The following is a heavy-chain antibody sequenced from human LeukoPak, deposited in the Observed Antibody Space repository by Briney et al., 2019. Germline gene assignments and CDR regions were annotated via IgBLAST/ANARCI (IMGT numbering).Heavy chain of an antibody. V-gene: IGHV3-7*01. CDR3: AREGGY. CDR1: GFAFSSYS. CDR2: IKQDGSEK. J-gene: IGHJ4*02. Sequence: PGGSLRLSCAASGFAFSSYSMNWVRQAPGKGLEWVANIKQDGSEKYYVDSVKGRFTISRVNAKNSLYLQMNSLRAEDTAVYYCAREGGYWGQGTLVTVSS.